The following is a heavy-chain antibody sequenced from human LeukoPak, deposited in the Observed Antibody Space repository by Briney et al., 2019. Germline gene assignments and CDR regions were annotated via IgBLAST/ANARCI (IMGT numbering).Heavy chain of an antibody. CDR2: IYPGDSDT. Sequence: GESLKISCKGSGYSFPSYWIGWVRQMPGKGLAWMRIIYPGDSDTRYSPSFQGQVTMSADKSIRTAYLQWSSLKASDTAMYFCARQNPLADVFDIWGQGTMITVSS. V-gene: IGHV5-51*01. J-gene: IGHJ3*02. CDR1: GYSFPSYW. CDR3: ARQNPLADVFDI.